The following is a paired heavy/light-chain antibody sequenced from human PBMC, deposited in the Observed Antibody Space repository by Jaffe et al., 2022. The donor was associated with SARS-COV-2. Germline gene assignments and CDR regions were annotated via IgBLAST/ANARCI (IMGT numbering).Light chain of an antibody. Sequence: QSALTQPASVSGSPGQSITISCTGTSSDVGGYNYVSWYQQHPGKAPKLMIYEVSNRPSGVSNRFSGSKSGNTASLTISGLQAEDEADYYCSSYTSSSTSRVVFGGGTKLTVL. CDR1: SSDVGGYNY. V-gene: IGLV2-14*01. CDR3: SSYTSSSTSRVV. J-gene: IGLJ2*01. CDR2: EVS.
Heavy chain of an antibody. CDR1: GFTFSSYS. D-gene: IGHD3-22*01. CDR3: ARDHGNHYYDSSGYYPTTNDAFDI. V-gene: IGHV3-21*01. J-gene: IGHJ3*02. Sequence: EVQLVESGGGLVKPGGSLRLSCAASGFTFSSYSMNWVRQAPGKGLEWVSSISSSSSYIYYADSVKGRFTISRDNAKNSLYLQMNSLRAEDTAVYYCARDHGNHYYDSSGYYPTTNDAFDIWGQGTMVTVSS. CDR2: ISSSSSYI.